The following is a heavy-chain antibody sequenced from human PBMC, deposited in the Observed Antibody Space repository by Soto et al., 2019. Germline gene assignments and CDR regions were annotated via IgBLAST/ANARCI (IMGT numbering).Heavy chain of an antibody. CDR3: ARAGLGFCSSSFCYAFDS. D-gene: IGHD2-2*01. J-gene: IGHJ4*02. CDR2: VSPILGLV. Sequence: QVQLVQSGAEVKKPGSSVKVSCKASGGTFSSYTINWVRQAPGQGLEWMGRVSPILGLVNYAQKFQGRVTNIENNSTKNDYMAMRSISSDDTAVSSCARAGLGFCSSSFCYAFDSWGQGTLVTVSS. CDR1: GGTFSSYT. V-gene: IGHV1-69*02.